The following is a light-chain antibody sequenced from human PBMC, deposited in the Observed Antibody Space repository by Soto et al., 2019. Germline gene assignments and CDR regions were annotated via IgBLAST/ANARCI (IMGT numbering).Light chain of an antibody. V-gene: IGKV3-15*01. Sequence: EIVMTQSPATLSVSPGERATLSCRASQSIASDLVWYQQKPGQAPRLLIYGASTRDTGIPGRFSGSGSGTEFTLTIRSMQSEDFAAYYCQQYHNWPLTFGGGTKVDIK. CDR1: QSIASD. CDR2: GAS. CDR3: QQYHNWPLT. J-gene: IGKJ4*01.